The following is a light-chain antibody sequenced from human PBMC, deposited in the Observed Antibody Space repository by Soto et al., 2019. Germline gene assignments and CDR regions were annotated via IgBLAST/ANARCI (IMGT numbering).Light chain of an antibody. J-gene: IGKJ1*01. CDR3: QQYNNCPRT. CDR2: GAS. V-gene: IGKV3-15*01. Sequence: EIVMTQSPATLSVSPGERATLSCRASQSVSSNLAWYQQKPGQAPRLLIYGASTRATGIPARFSGSGSGTEFTLTISSLQSEDFAVYYCQQYNNCPRTLGQGTKVEIK. CDR1: QSVSSN.